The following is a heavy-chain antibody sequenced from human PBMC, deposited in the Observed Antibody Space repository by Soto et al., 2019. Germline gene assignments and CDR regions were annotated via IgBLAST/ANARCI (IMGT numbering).Heavy chain of an antibody. CDR2: IYPGDSDT. Sequence: PRESLKISCKGSGYSFTSYWIGWVRQMPGKGLEWMGIIYPGDSDTRYSPSFQGQVTISADKSISTAYLQWSSLKASDTAMYYCARHVGGEVSSSPPSNYCNYDMDVWGQGTTVTASS. J-gene: IGHJ6*01. D-gene: IGHD6-13*01. CDR3: ARHVGGEVSSSPPSNYCNYDMDV. CDR1: GYSFTSYW. V-gene: IGHV5-51*01.